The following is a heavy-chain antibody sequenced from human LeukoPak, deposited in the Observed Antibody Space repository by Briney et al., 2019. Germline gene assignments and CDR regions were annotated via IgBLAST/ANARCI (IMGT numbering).Heavy chain of an antibody. CDR2: ISGSGTTI. CDR3: ARTLRGVTLDY. V-gene: IGHV3-48*03. Sequence: GGSLRLSCAASGFTFSTYEMNWVRQVPGKGLEWVSYISGSGTTIYYADSVKGRFAISRDNTKNSMYLQMNSLRAEDTAVYYCARTLRGVTLDYWGQGTLVTVSS. CDR1: GFTFSTYE. D-gene: IGHD3-10*01. J-gene: IGHJ4*02.